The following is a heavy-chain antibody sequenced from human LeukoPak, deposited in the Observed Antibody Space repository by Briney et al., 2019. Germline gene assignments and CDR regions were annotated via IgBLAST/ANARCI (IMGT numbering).Heavy chain of an antibody. V-gene: IGHV1-69*06. D-gene: IGHD4-23*01. CDR2: IIPIFGTA. CDR1: GGTFSSYA. CDR3: ARVIDYGGNSGFDY. J-gene: IGHJ4*02. Sequence: SVKVSCTASGGTFSSYAISWVRQAPGQGLEWMGGIIPIFGTANYAQKFQGRVTITADKSTSTAYMELSSLRSEDTAVYYCARVIDYGGNSGFDYWGQGTLVTVSS.